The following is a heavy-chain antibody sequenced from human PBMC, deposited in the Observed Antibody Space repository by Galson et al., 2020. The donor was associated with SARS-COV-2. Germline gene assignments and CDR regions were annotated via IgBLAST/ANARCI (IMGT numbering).Heavy chain of an antibody. CDR1: GDSISSDDFY. CDR2: IHSSGNT. J-gene: IGHJ4*02. V-gene: IGHV4-30-4*01. D-gene: IGHD4-17*01. CDR3: ARTSSTATRGYYFDY. Sequence: SETLSLTCTVSGDSISSDDFYWSWIRQTPGTGLEWIGDIHSSGNTYYNPSLMSRGTISVDTSKNQFSLRLSSVTATDTAVYFCARTSSTATRGYYFDYWGQGTLVSVSS.